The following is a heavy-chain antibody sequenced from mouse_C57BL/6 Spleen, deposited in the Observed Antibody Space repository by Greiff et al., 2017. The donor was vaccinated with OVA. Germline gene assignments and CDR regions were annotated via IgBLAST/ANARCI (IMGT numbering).Heavy chain of an antibody. CDR3: ARHAITTVVAPFAY. D-gene: IGHD1-1*01. CDR2: ISGGGGNT. J-gene: IGHJ3*01. Sequence: EVKLMESGGGLVKPGGSLKLSCAASGFTFSSYTMSWVRQTPEKRLEWVATISGGGGNTYYPDSVKGRFTISRDNAKNTLYLQMSSLRSEDTALYYCARHAITTVVAPFAYWGQGTLVTVSA. CDR1: GFTFSSYT. V-gene: IGHV5-9*01.